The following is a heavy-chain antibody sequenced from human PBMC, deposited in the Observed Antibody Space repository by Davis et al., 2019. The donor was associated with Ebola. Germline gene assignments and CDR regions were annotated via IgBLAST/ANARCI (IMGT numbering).Heavy chain of an antibody. CDR3: AREGAYDSSGYYPLDY. CDR2: IYYSGST. V-gene: IGHV4-59*01. CDR1: GGSFSGYY. J-gene: IGHJ4*02. Sequence: PSETLSLTCAVYGGSFSGYYWSWIRQPPGKGLEWIGYIYYSGSTNYNPSLKSRVTISVDTSKNQFSLKLSSVTAADTAVYYCAREGAYDSSGYYPLDYWGQGTLVTVSS. D-gene: IGHD3-22*01.